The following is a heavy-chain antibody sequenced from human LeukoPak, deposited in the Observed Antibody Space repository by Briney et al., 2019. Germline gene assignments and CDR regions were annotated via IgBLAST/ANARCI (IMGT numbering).Heavy chain of an antibody. J-gene: IGHJ4*02. Sequence: GGSLRLSCAASGFTFSSYAMSWVRQAPGKGLEWVSAISGSGGSTYYTDSVKGRFTISRDNSKNTLYLQMNSLRAEDTAVYYCAKEGYCSSTSCYAGGLDYWGQGTLVTASS. D-gene: IGHD2-2*01. CDR2: ISGSGGST. CDR1: GFTFSSYA. CDR3: AKEGYCSSTSCYAGGLDY. V-gene: IGHV3-23*01.